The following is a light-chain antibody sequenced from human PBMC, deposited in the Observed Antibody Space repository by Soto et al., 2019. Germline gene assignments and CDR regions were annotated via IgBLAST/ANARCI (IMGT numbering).Light chain of an antibody. CDR3: CSYTSNISRLYV. V-gene: IGLV2-14*03. CDR1: KRDVGGYDY. CDR2: DVT. J-gene: IGLJ1*01. Sequence: QSVLTQPASVSGSPGQSITISCTGTKRDVGGYDYVSWYQQHPGKAPTLVIYDVTHRPSGVSDRFSASKSGNTASLTISGLQADDEADYYCCSYTSNISRLYVFGTGTKLTVL.